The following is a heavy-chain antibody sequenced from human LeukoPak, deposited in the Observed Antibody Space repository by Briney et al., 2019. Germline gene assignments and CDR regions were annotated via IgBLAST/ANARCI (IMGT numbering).Heavy chain of an antibody. V-gene: IGHV1-69*05. CDR3: ARDVSGYCSSTSCYGSWFDP. Sequence: SVKVSCKASGGTFSSYAISWVRQAPGQGLEWMGGIIPIFGTANYAQKFQGRITITTDESTSTAYMELSSLRSEDTAVYYCARDVSGYCSSTSCYGSWFDPWGQGTLVTVSS. CDR2: IIPIFGTA. CDR1: GGTFSSYA. D-gene: IGHD2-2*01. J-gene: IGHJ5*02.